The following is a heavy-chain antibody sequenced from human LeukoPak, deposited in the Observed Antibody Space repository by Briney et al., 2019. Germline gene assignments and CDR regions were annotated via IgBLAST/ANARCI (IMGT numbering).Heavy chain of an antibody. D-gene: IGHD3-16*01. CDR1: GGTFSSYA. V-gene: IGHV1-69*13. CDR3: ARSARSTFGGIMGY. CDR2: VIPIFGTA. Sequence: SVKVSCKASGGTFSSYAISWVRQAPGQGLEWMGGVIPIFGTANYAQKFQGRVTITADESTSTAYMELSSLRSEDTAVYYCARSARSTFGGIMGYWGQGTLVTVSS. J-gene: IGHJ4*02.